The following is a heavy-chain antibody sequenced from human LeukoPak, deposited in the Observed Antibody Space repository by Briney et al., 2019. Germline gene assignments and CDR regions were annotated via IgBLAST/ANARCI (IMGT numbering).Heavy chain of an antibody. J-gene: IGHJ4*02. CDR1: GFTFSSYW. CDR3: VRDSGTGWNY. CDR2: IKQDGSDK. Sequence: GGSLRLSCAASGFTFSSYWMTWVRQAPGKGLEWVASIKQDGSDKYYVDSVKGRFTISRDNAKNSVYLQMNSLRVEDTAVFYCVRDSGTGWNYWGQGTLVTVSS. D-gene: IGHD3/OR15-3a*01. V-gene: IGHV3-7*01.